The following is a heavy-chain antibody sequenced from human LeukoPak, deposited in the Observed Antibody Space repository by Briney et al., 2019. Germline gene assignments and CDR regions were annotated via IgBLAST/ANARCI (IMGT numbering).Heavy chain of an antibody. V-gene: IGHV3-30*18. CDR1: GFSFSNFG. CDR3: AKDKRGSSGWYDD. CDR2: ISYDGRNK. J-gene: IGHJ4*02. D-gene: IGHD6-19*01. Sequence: GGSLRLSCAASGFSFSNFGMHWVRQAPGKGLEWVAVISYDGRNKYFADSVKGRLTISRDNSKNTVYLEMNSLRDEDTAVYYCAKDKRGSSGWYDDWGQGTLVIVSS.